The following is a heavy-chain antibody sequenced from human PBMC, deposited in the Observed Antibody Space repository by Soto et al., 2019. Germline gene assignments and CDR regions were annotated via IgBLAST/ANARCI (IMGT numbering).Heavy chain of an antibody. CDR3: ARASSFRGDFDI. CDR2: IYHAGSP. D-gene: IGHD3-10*01. Sequence: PSETLSLTCAVSGGSIRSSSWWTWLRQSPGKGLEWIGEIYHAGSPNYNPSFQSRVTISADTSKSFFSLRLTSVTAADTAMYYCARASSFRGDFDIWGQGTAVTVSS. J-gene: IGHJ3*02. CDR1: GGSIRSSSW. V-gene: IGHV4-4*02.